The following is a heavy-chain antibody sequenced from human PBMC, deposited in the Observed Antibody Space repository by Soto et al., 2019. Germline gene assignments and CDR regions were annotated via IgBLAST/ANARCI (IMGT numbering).Heavy chain of an antibody. CDR3: ARNQYGSGKYYYYMDV. D-gene: IGHD3-10*01. CDR1: GGSISSYY. CDR2: IYYSGST. J-gene: IGHJ6*03. Sequence: PSETLSLTCTVSGGSISSYYWSWIRQPPGKGLEWIGYIYYSGSTNYNPSLKSRVTISVDTSKNQFSLKLSSVTAADTAVYYCARNQYGSGKYYYYMDVWGKGTTVTVSS. V-gene: IGHV4-59*01.